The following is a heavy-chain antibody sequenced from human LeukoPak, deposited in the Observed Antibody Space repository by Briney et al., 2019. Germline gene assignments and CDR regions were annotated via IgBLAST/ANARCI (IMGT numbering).Heavy chain of an antibody. CDR2: IGTTGDT. CDR3: ARAVAAARGVNYFDY. D-gene: IGHD3-10*01. V-gene: IGHV3-13*01. Sequence: PGGSLRLSCAASGFTFSSYDMHWVRQVTGKYLEWVSAIGTTGDTYYPGSVKGRFTISRENAKNPLYLQMNSLRAGDTAVYYCARAVAAARGVNYFDYWGQGTLVTVSS. CDR1: GFTFSSYD. J-gene: IGHJ4*02.